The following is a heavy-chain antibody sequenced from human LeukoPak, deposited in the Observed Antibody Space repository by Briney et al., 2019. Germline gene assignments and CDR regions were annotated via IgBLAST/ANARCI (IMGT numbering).Heavy chain of an antibody. CDR3: ARAQTMVAYPFVQ. V-gene: IGHV3-11*01. D-gene: IGHD4/OR15-4a*01. CDR2: ISNSGGII. J-gene: IGHJ4*02. CDR1: RFTFSDYF. Sequence: GGSLRLSCAASRFTFSDYFMSWIRQAPGKGLEWISYISNSGGIIYYADPVKGRFTISRDNAKNSLYLQMNSLRVEDTAVYYCARAQTMVAYPFVQWGQGTLVTVSS.